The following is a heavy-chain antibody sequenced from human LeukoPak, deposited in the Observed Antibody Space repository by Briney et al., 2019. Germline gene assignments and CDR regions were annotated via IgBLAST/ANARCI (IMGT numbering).Heavy chain of an antibody. CDR3: TTGRGIQLWTRNPFDP. J-gene: IGHJ5*02. V-gene: IGHV3-15*01. CDR2: IKSKTDGGTT. D-gene: IGHD5-18*01. CDR1: GFTFSNAW. Sequence: GGSLRLSCAASGFTFSNAWMSWVRQAPGKGLEWVGRIKSKTDGGTTDYAAPVKGRFTISRDDSKNTLYLQMNSLKTEDTAVYYCTTGRGIQLWTRNPFDPWGQRTLVTVSS.